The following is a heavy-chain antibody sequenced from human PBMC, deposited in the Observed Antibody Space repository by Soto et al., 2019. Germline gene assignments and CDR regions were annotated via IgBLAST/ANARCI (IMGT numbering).Heavy chain of an antibody. CDR1: GFTFSSYG. CDR3: ARDDGTIFGVRY. J-gene: IGHJ4*02. V-gene: IGHV3-33*01. CDR2: IWYDGSNK. Sequence: GGSLRLSCAASGFTFSSYGMHWVRQAPGKGLEWVAVIWYDGSNKYYADSVKGRFTISRDNSKNTLYLQMNSLRAEDTAVYYCARDDGTIFGVRYWGQGTLVTVSS. D-gene: IGHD3-3*01.